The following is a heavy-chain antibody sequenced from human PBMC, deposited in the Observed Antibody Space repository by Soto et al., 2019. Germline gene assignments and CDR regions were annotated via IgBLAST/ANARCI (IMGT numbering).Heavy chain of an antibody. V-gene: IGHV3-21*06. CDR1: GFTFGSFT. CDR3: ARDGLTFGGD. Sequence: EVHLVEAGGGLVKPGESLTLSCAASGFTFGSFTLNWVRQAPGKGLEWVSSISSSSAYIYYAESVKGRFTISRDNARSTLYLQMNSLRLDDTAVYFCARDGLTFGGDWGQGTLVAVS. J-gene: IGHJ4*02. D-gene: IGHD3-16*01. CDR2: ISSSSAYI.